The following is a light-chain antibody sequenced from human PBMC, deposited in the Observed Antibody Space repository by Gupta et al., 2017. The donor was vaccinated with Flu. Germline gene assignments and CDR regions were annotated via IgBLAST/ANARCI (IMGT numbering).Light chain of an antibody. CDR3: QQYGSSPPTWT. Sequence: EIVLTQSPGTLSLSPGERATLSCRASQSVSSSYLAWYQQKPGQAPRLLIYGTSNRATGIPDRFSGSESGTDFTLTITRLEPEDFAVYFCQQYGSSPPTWTFGQGTKVEIK. V-gene: IGKV3-20*01. CDR2: GTS. CDR1: QSVSSSY. J-gene: IGKJ1*01.